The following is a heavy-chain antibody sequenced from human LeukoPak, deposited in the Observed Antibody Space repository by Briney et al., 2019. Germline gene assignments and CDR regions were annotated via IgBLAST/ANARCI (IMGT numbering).Heavy chain of an antibody. CDR3: AGTIIAVAGPFDY. CDR1: GGSISSGDYY. J-gene: IGHJ4*02. CDR2: IYYSGST. D-gene: IGHD6-19*01. V-gene: IGHV4-30-4*02. Sequence: SETLSLTCTVSGGSISSGDYYWSWIRQLPGKGLEWIGYIYYSGSTYYNPSLKSRVTISLDTSKNQFSLKLSSVTAADTAVYYCAGTIIAVAGPFDYWGQGTLVTVSS.